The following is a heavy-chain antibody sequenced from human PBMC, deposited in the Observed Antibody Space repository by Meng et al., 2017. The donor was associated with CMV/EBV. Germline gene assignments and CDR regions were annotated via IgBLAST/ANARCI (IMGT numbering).Heavy chain of an antibody. J-gene: IGHJ3*02. Sequence: GGSLRLSCAASGFTFSSYAMSWVRQAPGKGLEWVSAISGSGGSTYYADSVKGRFTISRDNTKNTLYLQMTGLRADDTAVYYCAREPGRGAFDIWGQGTMVTVSS. CDR3: AREPGRGAFDI. D-gene: IGHD3-10*01. V-gene: IGHV3-23*01. CDR1: GFTFSSYA. CDR2: ISGSGGST.